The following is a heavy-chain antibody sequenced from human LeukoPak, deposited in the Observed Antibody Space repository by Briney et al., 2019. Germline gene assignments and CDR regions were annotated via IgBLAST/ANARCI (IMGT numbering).Heavy chain of an antibody. CDR2: IYYSGST. V-gene: IGHV4-61*01. CDR1: GGSISSSSYY. J-gene: IGHJ4*02. CDR3: ARVSRLRGYSGYYPTLFDY. Sequence: SETLSLTCTVSGGSISSSSYYWSWIRQPPGKGLEWIGYIYYSGSTNYNPSLKSRVTISVDTSKNQFSLKLSSVTAADTAVYYCARVSRLRGYSGYYPTLFDYWGQGTLVTVSS. D-gene: IGHD5-12*01.